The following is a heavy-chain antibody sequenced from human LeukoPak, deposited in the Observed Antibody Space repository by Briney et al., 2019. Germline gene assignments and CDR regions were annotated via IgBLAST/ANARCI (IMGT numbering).Heavy chain of an antibody. CDR3: ARSNQADDY. Sequence: GGSLRLSCAASGFTFSSYWRHWVRQVAGKGLVWVARINPGGSRITYANSVKGRFTISRDNSKSPLYLQIDSLRAEDTGVYYCARSNQADDYWGQGTLVTVSS. V-gene: IGHV3-74*01. D-gene: IGHD1-14*01. J-gene: IGHJ4*02. CDR1: GFTFSSYW. CDR2: INPGGSRI.